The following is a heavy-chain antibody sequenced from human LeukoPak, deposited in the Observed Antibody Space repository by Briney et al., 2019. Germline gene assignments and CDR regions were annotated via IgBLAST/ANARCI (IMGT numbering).Heavy chain of an antibody. V-gene: IGHV3-30-3*01. Sequence: AGGSLRLSCVDSGFTFSSYNMHWVRQAPGKGLEWVAVISYDGSNKYYADSVKGRSTISRDNSKNTLYLQVNSLRPEDTAVYYCGRGTVGYGGAFDIWGQGTMVTVSS. CDR3: GRGTVGYGGAFDI. CDR1: GFTFSSYN. D-gene: IGHD5-18*01. CDR2: ISYDGSNK. J-gene: IGHJ3*02.